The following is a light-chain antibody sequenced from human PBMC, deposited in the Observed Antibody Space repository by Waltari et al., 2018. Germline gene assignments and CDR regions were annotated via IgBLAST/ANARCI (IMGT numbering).Light chain of an antibody. V-gene: IGKV1-39*01. Sequence: QMTQSPSSLSASVGDTVTITCRASQTIKNYVNWYQKKSGQAPKLLIYGASTLHRGVPSRISGSGSGTDVTLSLSGLQPEDFAAYYCEQSYTTPRSFGQGTKVAIK. CDR2: GAS. CDR3: EQSYTTPRS. CDR1: QTIKNY. J-gene: IGKJ1*01.